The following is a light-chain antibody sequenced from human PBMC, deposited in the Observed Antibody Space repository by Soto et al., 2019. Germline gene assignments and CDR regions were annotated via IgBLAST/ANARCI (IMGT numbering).Light chain of an antibody. Sequence: EIVMTQSPGTLSVSPGERATLSCRASQSVRSNLAWYQQKPGQAPRLLIYGASTRATGIPARFSVSGSGTEFTLTISSLKSEDSAVYYCKQYDNWRTLGQRTRWIS. CDR3: KQYDNWRT. CDR1: QSVRSN. J-gene: IGKJ1*01. CDR2: GAS. V-gene: IGKV3-15*01.